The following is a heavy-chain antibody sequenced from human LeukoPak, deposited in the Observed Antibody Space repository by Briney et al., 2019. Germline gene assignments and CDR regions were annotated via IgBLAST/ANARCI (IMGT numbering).Heavy chain of an antibody. D-gene: IGHD3-10*01. Sequence: PSETLSLTCTVSGGSISSYYWSWIRQPPGKGLEWIGYIYYSGSTNYNPSLKSRVTISVDTSKNQFSPKLSSVTAADTAVYYCARVVTMVRGAHNWFDPWGQGTLVTVSS. CDR2: IYYSGST. V-gene: IGHV4-59*01. J-gene: IGHJ5*02. CDR3: ARVVTMVRGAHNWFDP. CDR1: GGSISSYY.